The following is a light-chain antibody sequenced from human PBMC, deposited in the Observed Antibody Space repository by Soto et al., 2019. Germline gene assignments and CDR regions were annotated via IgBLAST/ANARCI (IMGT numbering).Light chain of an antibody. CDR1: SSDVGGYNY. CDR3: SSYTSRSTLV. J-gene: IGLJ2*01. V-gene: IGLV2-14*01. CDR2: DVS. Sequence: QSALTQPASVSGSPGQSITISCTGTSSDVGGYNYVCWYQQHAGKAPQLMNYDVSNRPSGVSNRFSGSKSGNTASLTISGLQAEDEADYYCSSYTSRSTLVFGGGTKLTVL.